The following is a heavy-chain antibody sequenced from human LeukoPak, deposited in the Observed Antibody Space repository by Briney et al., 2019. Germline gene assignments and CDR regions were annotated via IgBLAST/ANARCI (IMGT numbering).Heavy chain of an antibody. D-gene: IGHD3-10*01. V-gene: IGHV5-51*01. CDR1: GYSFTSYW. CDR3: ARHVARSGRGPADY. Sequence: GESLKISCQGSGYSFTSYWIGWVRQMPGKGLEWMGIIYPGDSDTRYSPSFQGQVTISADKSISTAYLQWSSLKASDAAMYYCARHVARSGRGPADYWGQGTLVTVSS. CDR2: IYPGDSDT. J-gene: IGHJ4*02.